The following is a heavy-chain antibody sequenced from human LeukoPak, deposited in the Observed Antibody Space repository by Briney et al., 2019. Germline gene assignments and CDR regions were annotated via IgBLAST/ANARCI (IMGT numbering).Heavy chain of an antibody. J-gene: IGHJ4*02. Sequence: SETLSLTCTVSGGSISSYYWNWIRQPPGKGLEWIGEINHSGSTKYNPSLKSRVTVSLDTSKNQFSLTLSSVTAADTAVYYCARHGLRGFYFDYWGQGTLVTVSS. D-gene: IGHD5-18*01. CDR1: GGSISSYY. CDR2: INHSGST. CDR3: ARHGLRGFYFDY. V-gene: IGHV4-34*01.